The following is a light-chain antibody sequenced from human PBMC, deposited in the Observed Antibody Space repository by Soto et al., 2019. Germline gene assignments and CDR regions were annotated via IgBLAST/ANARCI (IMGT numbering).Light chain of an antibody. CDR1: QSGSSY. CDR2: S. V-gene: IGKV3-15*01. Sequence: EIVLTQCPATLSLSPGERATLSCRASQSGSSYLGWYQQKPGQPPTSSRATGFPARFSGSGSGTEFNLTISSLQSEDFGVYYCQQYNNWPRATFGGGTKVDIK. J-gene: IGKJ4*01. CDR3: QQYNNWPRAT.